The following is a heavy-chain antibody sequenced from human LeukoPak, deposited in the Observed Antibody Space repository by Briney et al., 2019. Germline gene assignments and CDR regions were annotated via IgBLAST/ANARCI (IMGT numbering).Heavy chain of an antibody. J-gene: IGHJ6*02. Sequence: PGGSLRLSCAASGFTFSSYEMNWVRQAPGEGLEWVSYISSSGSTIYYADSVKGRFTISRDNAKNSLYLQMSSLRAEDTAVYYCARDVWDPIAYYGMDVWGQGTTVTVSS. CDR1: GFTFSSYE. CDR2: ISSSGSTI. CDR3: ARDVWDPIAYYGMDV. V-gene: IGHV3-48*03. D-gene: IGHD2-8*01.